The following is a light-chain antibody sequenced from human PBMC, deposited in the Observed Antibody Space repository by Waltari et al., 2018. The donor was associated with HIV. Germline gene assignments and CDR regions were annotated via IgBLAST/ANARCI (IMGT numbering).Light chain of an antibody. CDR3: VAWDDSLSGYV. Sequence: QSVLTQPPSASGTPGHRVTISCSGSRSNLGSNYVYWYQQLPGTAPKLLMYRNNQRPSGVPDRFSGSKSGTSASLAISGLRSEDEADYYCVAWDDSLSGYVFGTGTKVTVL. CDR1: RSNLGSNY. J-gene: IGLJ1*01. CDR2: RNN. V-gene: IGLV1-47*01.